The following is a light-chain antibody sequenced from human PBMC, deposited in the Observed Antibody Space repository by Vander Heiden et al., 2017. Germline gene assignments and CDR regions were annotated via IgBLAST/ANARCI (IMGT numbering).Light chain of an antibody. CDR2: GAS. Sequence: EIVLPPSPGTLSLSPGERATLSCRASQSVSSSYLAWYQQKPGQAPKLLIYGASSRATGIPDRFSGSGSGTDFTLTISRLEPEDFAVYYCQQYDSSPLTFGGGTKVEIK. V-gene: IGKV3-20*01. J-gene: IGKJ4*01. CDR3: QQYDSSPLT. CDR1: QSVSSSY.